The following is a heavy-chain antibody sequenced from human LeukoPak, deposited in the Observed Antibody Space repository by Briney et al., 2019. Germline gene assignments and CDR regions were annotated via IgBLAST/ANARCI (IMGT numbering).Heavy chain of an antibody. V-gene: IGHV4-34*01. CDR3: ARAPLTVVTLDY. D-gene: IGHD2-21*02. CDR2: INHSGST. J-gene: IGHJ4*02. Sequence: SETLPLTCAVYGGSFSGYYWSWIRQPPGKGLEWIGEINHSGSTNYNPSLKSRVTISVDTSKNQFSLKLSSVTAADTAVYYCARAPLTVVTLDYWGQGTLVTVSS. CDR1: GGSFSGYY.